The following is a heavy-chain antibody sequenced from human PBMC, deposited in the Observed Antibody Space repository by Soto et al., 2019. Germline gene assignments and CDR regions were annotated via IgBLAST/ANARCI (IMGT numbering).Heavy chain of an antibody. D-gene: IGHD6-19*01. J-gene: IGHJ3*02. CDR1: GYTFVSYG. V-gene: IGHV1-18*01. Sequence: QVQLVQSGAEVKEPGASVKVSCKASGYTFVSYGISWVRQAPGQGLEWMGWISPYNGNTNYAPKFQGRVTMTTDPSTSTVYMELRSLRSDHTAVYYCSRDAQKWLVAAFDIWGQGTMVTVSS. CDR3: SRDAQKWLVAAFDI. CDR2: ISPYNGNT.